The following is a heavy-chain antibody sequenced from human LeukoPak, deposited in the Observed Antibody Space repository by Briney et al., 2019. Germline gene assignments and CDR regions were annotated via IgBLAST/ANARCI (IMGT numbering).Heavy chain of an antibody. CDR2: INAADSDT. CDR3: ARVPCTGGSCSRTFDY. D-gene: IGHD2-8*02. Sequence: GESLKISCKGSGYSFSTYWIGWVRQMPGKGLEWMRLINAADSDTRYSPSFQGPVLISVDKSISTAYLQWGNLKATDTAFYYCARVPCTGGSCSRTFDYWGQGTLVTVYS. V-gene: IGHV5-51*01. J-gene: IGHJ4*02. CDR1: GYSFSTYW.